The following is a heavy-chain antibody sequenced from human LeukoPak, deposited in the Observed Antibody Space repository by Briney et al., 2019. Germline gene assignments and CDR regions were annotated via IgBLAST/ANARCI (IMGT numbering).Heavy chain of an antibody. J-gene: IGHJ3*02. V-gene: IGHV1-2*02. D-gene: IGHD3-9*01. CDR3: ARILTGYQQVVDAFDI. CDR2: INPNSGGT. Sequence: ASVKVSCKASGYTFTGYYMHWVRQAPGQGLEWMGWINPNSGGTNYAQKFQGRVTMTRDTSTSTAYMELSRLRSDDTAVYYCARILTGYQQVVDAFDIWGQGTMVTVSS. CDR1: GYTFTGYY.